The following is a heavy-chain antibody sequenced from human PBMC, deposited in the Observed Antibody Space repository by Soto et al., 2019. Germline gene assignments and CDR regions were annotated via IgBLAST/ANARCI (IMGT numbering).Heavy chain of an antibody. CDR2: TRYGGIP. J-gene: IGHJ6*02. D-gene: IGHD6-6*01. V-gene: IGHV4-31*03. CDR3: GSAHGMDV. CDR1: GVSLSGSTYY. Sequence: QVQLQESGPGLVEPSQTLSLTCTVSGVSLSGSTYYWSWIRQLPGKGLEWIGFTRYGGIPYHNPSLKSRATIPVQSSKNQFSLGLTSLTAADTAGDYCGSAHGMDVWGRGTTVSVSS.